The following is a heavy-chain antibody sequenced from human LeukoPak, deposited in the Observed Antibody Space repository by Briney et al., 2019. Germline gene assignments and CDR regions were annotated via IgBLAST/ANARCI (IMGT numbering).Heavy chain of an antibody. CDR1: EFIFSDYW. J-gene: IGHJ5*01. D-gene: IGHD3-10*01. CDR3: VRDNGGWFDS. Sequence: QPGGSLRLSCVASEFIFSDYWMSWVRQAPGKGLEWVANIKQGGREEKYVGSVKGRFAISRDDANSTLYLQMDSLSGDDTAVYYCVRDNGGWFDSWGRGTLVTVSS. V-gene: IGHV3-7*03. CDR2: IKQGGREE.